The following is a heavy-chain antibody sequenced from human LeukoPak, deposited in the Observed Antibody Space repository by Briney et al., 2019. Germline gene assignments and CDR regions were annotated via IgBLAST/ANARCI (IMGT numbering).Heavy chain of an antibody. D-gene: IGHD3-3*01. CDR1: GGSISSYY. Sequence: PSETLSLTCTVSGGSISSYYWSWIRQPAGKGLEWIGRIYTSGSTNYSPSLKSRVTMSVDTSKNQFSLKLSSVTAADTAVYYCAREGNDFWSGYYHYYYYMDVWGKGTTVTVSS. CDR3: AREGNDFWSGYYHYYYYMDV. J-gene: IGHJ6*03. CDR2: IYTSGST. V-gene: IGHV4-4*07.